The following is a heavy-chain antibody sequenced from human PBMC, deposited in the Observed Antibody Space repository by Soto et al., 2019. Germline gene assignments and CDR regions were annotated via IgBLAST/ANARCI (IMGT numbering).Heavy chain of an antibody. V-gene: IGHV1-69*13. D-gene: IGHD5-12*01. Sequence: SVKVSCKASGGTFSSYDISWVRQAPGQGLEWMRGIIPIFGTANYAQKFQGRVTITADESTSTAYMELSSLRSEDTAVYYCARGDGYNFGYFDYWGQGTLVTVSS. CDR3: ARGDGYNFGYFDY. CDR2: IIPIFGTA. CDR1: GGTFSSYD. J-gene: IGHJ4*02.